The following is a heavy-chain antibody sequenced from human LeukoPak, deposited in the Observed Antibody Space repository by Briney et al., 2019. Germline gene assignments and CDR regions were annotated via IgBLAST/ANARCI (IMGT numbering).Heavy chain of an antibody. V-gene: IGHV1-69*05. CDR2: IIPIFGTA. D-gene: IGHD6-19*01. J-gene: IGHJ3*02. CDR1: GGTFSSYA. Sequence: SVTVSCKASGGTFSSYAISWVRQAPGRGLEWMGRIIPIFGTANYAQKFQGRVTITTDGSTSTAYMELSSLRSEDTAVYYCASDSSGWYQRNPLIWGQGTLVTVSS. CDR3: ASDSSGWYQRNPLI.